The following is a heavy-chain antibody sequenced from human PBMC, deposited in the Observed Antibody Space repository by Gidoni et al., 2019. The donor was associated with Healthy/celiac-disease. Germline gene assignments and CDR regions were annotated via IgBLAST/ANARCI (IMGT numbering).Heavy chain of an antibody. Sequence: QVQLQQWGAGLLKPSETLSLTCAVYGGSFSGYYWSWIRQPPGKGLEWIGEINHSGSTNYNPSLKSRVTISVETSKNQFSLKLSSVTAADTAVYYCARAATPLSGRQTTVNWFDPWGQGTLVTVSS. J-gene: IGHJ5*02. CDR3: ARAATPLSGRQTTVNWFDP. CDR1: GGSFSGYY. CDR2: INHSGST. V-gene: IGHV4-34*01. D-gene: IGHD1-26*01.